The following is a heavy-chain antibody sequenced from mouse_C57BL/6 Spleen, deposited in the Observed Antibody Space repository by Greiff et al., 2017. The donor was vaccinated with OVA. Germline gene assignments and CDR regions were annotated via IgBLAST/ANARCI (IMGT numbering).Heavy chain of an antibody. CDR1: GFTFSSYA. Sequence: EVKLQESGGGLVKPGGSLKLSCAASGFTFSSYAMSWVRQTPEKRLEWVAIISDGGSYTYYPDNVKGRFTISRDNAKNNLYLQMSHLKSEDTAMYYCAREGNAMDYWGQGTSVTVSS. CDR3: AREGNAMDY. J-gene: IGHJ4*01. V-gene: IGHV5-4*03. CDR2: ISDGGSYT.